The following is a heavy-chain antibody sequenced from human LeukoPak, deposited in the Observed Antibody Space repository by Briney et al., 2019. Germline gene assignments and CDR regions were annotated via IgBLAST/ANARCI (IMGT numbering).Heavy chain of an antibody. CDR3: ARGVMGYDFWSGDNWFDP. Sequence: SETLSLTCTVSGGSISSSSYYWGWIRQPPGKGLEWIGSIYYSGSTYYNPSLKSRVTISVDTSKNQFSLKLSSVTAADTAVYYCARGVMGYDFWSGDNWFDPWGQGTVVTVSS. J-gene: IGHJ5*01. D-gene: IGHD3-3*01. CDR2: IYYSGST. V-gene: IGHV4-39*07. CDR1: GGSISSSSYY.